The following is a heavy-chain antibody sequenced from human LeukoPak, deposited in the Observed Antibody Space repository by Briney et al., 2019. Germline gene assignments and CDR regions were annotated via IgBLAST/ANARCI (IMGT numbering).Heavy chain of an antibody. V-gene: IGHV1-69*06. CDR3: ASAATSYGSGSYVDY. CDR2: IIPIFGTA. CDR1: PGTFTSYA. Sequence: SVKVSRKPSPGTFTSYAISWVRQAPGQGLEWMGGIIPIFGTANYAQKFQGRVTLTADKSTSTAYMELSSLGSEDTAVYYCASAATSYGSGSYVDYWGQGTLVTVSS. D-gene: IGHD3-10*01. J-gene: IGHJ4*02.